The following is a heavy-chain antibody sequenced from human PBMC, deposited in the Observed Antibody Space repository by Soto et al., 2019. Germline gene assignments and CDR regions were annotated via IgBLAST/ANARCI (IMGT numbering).Heavy chain of an antibody. CDR2: IYPGDSDT. CDR1: GYSFTSYW. J-gene: IGHJ6*02. Sequence: NMHGESLKISCKGSGYSFTSYWIGWVRQMPGKGLEGMGIIYPGDSDTRYSRSFQGQVSTSGDKSISTAYLQWSSLKASDPAMYYCARRSPLASREVYGMDVWGQGSTVTVSS. D-gene: IGHD2-2*01. CDR3: ARRSPLASREVYGMDV. V-gene: IGHV5-51*01.